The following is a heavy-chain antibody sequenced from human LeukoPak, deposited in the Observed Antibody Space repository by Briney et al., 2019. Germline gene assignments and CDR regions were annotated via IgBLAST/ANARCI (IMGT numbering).Heavy chain of an antibody. CDR2: ITGEGSDT. Sequence: GGSLRLSWAASGFTFSSHAYAMSWARQAPGKGLEWVSAITGEGSDTYYVNSVKGRFTISRDDSKNTLHLQLNSLRAEDTAVYYCAKAVRYSTTWAAEYFHDWGQGTRVTVSS. D-gene: IGHD6-13*01. J-gene: IGHJ1*01. V-gene: IGHV3-23*01. CDR3: AKAVRYSTTWAAEYFHD. CDR1: GFTFSSHAYA.